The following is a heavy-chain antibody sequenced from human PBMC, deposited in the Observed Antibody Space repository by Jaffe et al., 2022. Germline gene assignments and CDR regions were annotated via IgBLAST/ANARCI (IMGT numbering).Heavy chain of an antibody. V-gene: IGHV3-49*04. J-gene: IGHJ4*02. CDR1: GFNFGDYG. Sequence: EVKLVESGGGLVLPGRSLRLSCTTSGFNFGDYGMTWVRQAPGKGLEWVGFIRSKVYGKTTEYAASVKDRFIISRQDSKGIAYLQMNSLKTDDTGVYYCARDLGVHYSDSDGFYFPYYSDYWGQGTLVTVSS. CDR2: IRSKVYGKTT. D-gene: IGHD3-3*01. CDR3: ARDLGVHYSDSDGFYFPYYSDY.